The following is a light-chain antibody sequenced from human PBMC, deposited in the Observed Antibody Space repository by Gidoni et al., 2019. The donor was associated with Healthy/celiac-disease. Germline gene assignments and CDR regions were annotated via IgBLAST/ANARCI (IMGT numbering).Light chain of an antibody. V-gene: IGKV1-6*01. CDR1: QGIRND. CDR3: LQDYNYPPPIT. CDR2: AAS. J-gene: IGKJ5*01. Sequence: AIQMNQSPSSLSASVGDRVTITCRASQGIRNDLGWYQQKPGKAPKLLIYAASSLQSGVPSRFSGSGSGTDFTLTISSLQPEDFATYYCLQDYNYPPPITFGQGTRLEIK.